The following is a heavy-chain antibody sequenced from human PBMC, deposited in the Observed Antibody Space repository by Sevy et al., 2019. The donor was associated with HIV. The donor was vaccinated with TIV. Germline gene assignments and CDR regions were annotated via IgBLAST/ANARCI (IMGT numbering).Heavy chain of an antibody. Sequence: GGSLRLSCAASGFRFEDYGMHWVRRAPGKGLEWVSGIGWNSGSVGYAVSMKGRFTIAGDNAKNLLYLQMNSLTSEDTALYYCAKDLLPYGSGSYPLDYWGQGTVVTVSS. J-gene: IGHJ4*02. CDR2: IGWNSGSV. CDR1: GFRFEDYG. V-gene: IGHV3-9*01. D-gene: IGHD3-10*01. CDR3: AKDLLPYGSGSYPLDY.